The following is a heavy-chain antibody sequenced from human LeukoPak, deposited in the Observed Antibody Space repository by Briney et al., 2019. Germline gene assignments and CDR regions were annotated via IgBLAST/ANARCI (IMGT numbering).Heavy chain of an antibody. CDR2: ISWNSGSI. J-gene: IGHJ4*02. CDR3: AKDIDSGFSGTPCYFDY. CDR1: GFTFDDYA. D-gene: IGHD2/OR15-2a*01. Sequence: GGSLRLSCAASGFTFDDYAMHWVRQAPGKGLEWVSGISWNSGSIGYADSVKGRFTIPRDNAKNSLYLQMNSLRAEDMALYYCAKDIDSGFSGTPCYFDYWGQGTLVTVSS. V-gene: IGHV3-9*03.